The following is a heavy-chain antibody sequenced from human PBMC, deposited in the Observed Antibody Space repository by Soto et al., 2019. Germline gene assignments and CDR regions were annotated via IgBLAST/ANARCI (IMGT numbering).Heavy chain of an antibody. CDR2: IYYSGST. V-gene: IGHV4-31*02. J-gene: IGHJ6*02. CDR1: GGSISSGGYY. D-gene: IGHD6-6*01. Sequence: KASETLSLTCTVSGGSISSGGYYWSWIRQHPGKGLEWIGYIYYSGSTYYNPSLKSRVTISVDTSKNQFSLKLSSVTAADTAVYYCARDRNGHSSSPMVWDYYYGMAVWGQGTTVTVSS. CDR3: ARDRNGHSSSPMVWDYYYGMAV.